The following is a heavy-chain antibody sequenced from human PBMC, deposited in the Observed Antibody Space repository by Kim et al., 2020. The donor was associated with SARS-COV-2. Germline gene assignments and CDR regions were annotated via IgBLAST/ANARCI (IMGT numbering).Heavy chain of an antibody. D-gene: IGHD5-12*01. Sequence: GITYANPTLQSRVTISVDTSQNQFSLKLSSVTAADTAVYYCARREMAIDYWGQGTLVTVSS. J-gene: IGHJ4*02. CDR2: GIT. V-gene: IGHV4-39*07. CDR3: ARREMAIDY.